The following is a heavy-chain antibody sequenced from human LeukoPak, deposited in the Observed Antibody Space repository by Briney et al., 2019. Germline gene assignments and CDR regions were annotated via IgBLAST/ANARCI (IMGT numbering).Heavy chain of an antibody. CDR1: GDSINNNNYY. J-gene: IGHJ5*02. V-gene: IGHV4-39*07. CDR2: IYYNGRT. CDR3: ARDSQWLAGGLNWFDP. D-gene: IGHD6-19*01. Sequence: PSETLSLTCTVSGDSINNNNYYWGRIRQPPGKGLEWIGNIYYNGRTYYSPSLKSRVTISVDRSKNQFSLKLSSVTAADTAVYYCARDSQWLAGGLNWFDPWGQGTLVTVSS.